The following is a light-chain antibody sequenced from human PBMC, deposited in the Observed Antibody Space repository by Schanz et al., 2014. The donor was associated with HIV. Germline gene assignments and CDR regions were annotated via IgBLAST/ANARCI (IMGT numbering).Light chain of an antibody. CDR1: SSNIGAGYD. Sequence: QSVLTQPPSVSGAPGQRVSISCTGSSSNIGAGYDVHWYQQLPGTAPKLLIYANTNRPSGVPDRFSGSRSGTSASLAITGLQAEDEADYYCPSYDKSLSGPYVFGGGTKLTVL. CDR3: PSYDKSLSGPYV. J-gene: IGLJ2*01. V-gene: IGLV1-40*01. CDR2: ANT.